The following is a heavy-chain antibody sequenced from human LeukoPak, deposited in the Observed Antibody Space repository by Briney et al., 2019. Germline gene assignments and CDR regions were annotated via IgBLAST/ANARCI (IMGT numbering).Heavy chain of an antibody. Sequence: EASVKVSCKASGGTFSSYAISWVRQAPGQGLEWMGGIIPIFGTANYAQKFQGRVTITADKSTGTAYMELSSLRSEDTAVYYCARPRVVRGGDYYGMDVWGKGTTVTVSS. J-gene: IGHJ6*04. D-gene: IGHD3-10*01. V-gene: IGHV1-69*06. CDR3: ARPRVVRGGDYYGMDV. CDR1: GGTFSSYA. CDR2: IIPIFGTA.